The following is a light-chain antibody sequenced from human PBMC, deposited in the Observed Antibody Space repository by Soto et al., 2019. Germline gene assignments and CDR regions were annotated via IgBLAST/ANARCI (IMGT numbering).Light chain of an antibody. V-gene: IGKV1-5*01. Sequence: DIQMTQSPSTLSASVGDRVTITCRASQSISSWLAWYQQKPGKAPKLLIYDASSLESGVPSRFSGGGSVTEFTLTISRLQPDDFATYYCQQYKSYWTFGEGTKVEIK. J-gene: IGKJ1*01. CDR2: DAS. CDR3: QQYKSYWT. CDR1: QSISSW.